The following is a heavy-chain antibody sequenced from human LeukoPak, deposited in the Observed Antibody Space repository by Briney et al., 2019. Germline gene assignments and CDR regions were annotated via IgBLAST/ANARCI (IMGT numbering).Heavy chain of an antibody. V-gene: IGHV3-9*01. CDR3: AKDSGFSGSSLDY. CDR1: GFTFDDYA. J-gene: IGHJ4*02. Sequence: GRSLRLSCAASGFTFDDYAMHWVRQAPGKGLEWVSGISWNSGSIGYADSVKGRFTIFRDNAKNSLYLQMNSLRAEDTALYYCAKDSGFSGSSLDYWGQGTLVTVSS. D-gene: IGHD1-26*01. CDR2: ISWNSGSI.